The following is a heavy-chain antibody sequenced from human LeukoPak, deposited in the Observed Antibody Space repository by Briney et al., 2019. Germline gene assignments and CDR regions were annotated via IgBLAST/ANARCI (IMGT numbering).Heavy chain of an antibody. J-gene: IGHJ6*03. Sequence: SQTLSLTCTLSGVSISFYWSCIRQPSGKGLEWIGRIYTRGCTNYNPCLKSRVTMSVDTSKKQFSLKLRSVTAADTAVYYCARVRGSSGSYEYYHYMDVWGKGTTVTIFS. D-gene: IGHD1-26*01. CDR1: GVSISFY. V-gene: IGHV4-4*07. CDR2: IYTRGCT. CDR3: ARVRGSSGSYEYYHYMDV.